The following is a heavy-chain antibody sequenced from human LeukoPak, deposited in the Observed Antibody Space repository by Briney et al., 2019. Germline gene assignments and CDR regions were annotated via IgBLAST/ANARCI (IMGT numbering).Heavy chain of an antibody. CDR3: ARDIGDCSSGRCYSDYIDY. Sequence: GGSLRLSCATSGFTFSDSGFHWVRQAPGKGLEWVAVVWYGGTSYADSVKGRFTISRDNSKNTPYLQMNSLRAEDTAVYYCARDIGDCSSGRCYSDYIDYWGQGTLATVSS. CDR1: GFTFSDSG. D-gene: IGHD2-15*01. CDR2: VWYGGTS. J-gene: IGHJ4*02. V-gene: IGHV3-33*01.